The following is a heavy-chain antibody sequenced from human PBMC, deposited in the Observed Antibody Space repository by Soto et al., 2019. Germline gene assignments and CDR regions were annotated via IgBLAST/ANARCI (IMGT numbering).Heavy chain of an antibody. Sequence: GGSLRLSCAASGFTFSSYGMHWVRQAPGKGLEWVAVIWYDGSNKYYADSVKGRFTISRDNSKNTLYLQMNSLRAEDTAVYYCARDPGIVGATGAFDIWGQGTMVTVSS. CDR1: GFTFSSYG. CDR3: ARDPGIVGATGAFDI. CDR2: IWYDGSNK. V-gene: IGHV3-33*01. J-gene: IGHJ3*02. D-gene: IGHD1-26*01.